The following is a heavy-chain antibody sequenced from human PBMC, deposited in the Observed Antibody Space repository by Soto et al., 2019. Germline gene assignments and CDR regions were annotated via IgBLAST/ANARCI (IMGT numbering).Heavy chain of an antibody. J-gene: IGHJ5*02. V-gene: IGHV4-39*01. D-gene: IGHD1-26*01. CDR3: ARPLPSGSYSGWFDP. CDR1: GGSISSSSYY. CDR2: IYYSGST. Sequence: QLQLQESGPGLVKPSETLSLTCTVSGGSISSSSYYWGWIRQPPGKGLEWIGSIYYSGSTYYNPSLKSRVTIXXHXSXXQFSLTLRPVTAADTAVYYCARPLPSGSYSGWFDPWGQGTLVTVSS.